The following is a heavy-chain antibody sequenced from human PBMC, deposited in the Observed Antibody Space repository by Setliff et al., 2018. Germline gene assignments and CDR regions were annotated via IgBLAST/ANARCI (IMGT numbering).Heavy chain of an antibody. J-gene: IGHJ4*02. CDR2: IIPILGIA. V-gene: IGHV1-69*10. CDR1: GGTFSSYA. CDR3: AREGIAVAGFDY. Sequence: SVKVSCKASGGTFSSYAISWVRQAPGQGLEWMGGIIPILGIANYAQKFQGRVTITADKSTSTAYMELSSLRSEDTAVYYGAREGIAVAGFDYWGQGTLVTVSS. D-gene: IGHD6-19*01.